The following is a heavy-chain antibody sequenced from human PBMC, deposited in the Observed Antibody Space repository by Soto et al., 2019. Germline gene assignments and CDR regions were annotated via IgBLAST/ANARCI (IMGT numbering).Heavy chain of an antibody. CDR3: TRCDDFWSGYYTGHFDF. CDR2: ISSSSSYI. CDR1: GFTFSTYS. Sequence: EVQLVESGGGLVKPGGSLRLFCAASGFTFSTYSMNWVRQAPGKGLEWVSSISSSSSYIYYADSVKGRLTISRDNARNSLFMQMNSLRAEDTALYYCTRCDDFWSGYYTGHFDFWGQGILVTVSS. D-gene: IGHD3-3*01. J-gene: IGHJ4*02. V-gene: IGHV3-21*06.